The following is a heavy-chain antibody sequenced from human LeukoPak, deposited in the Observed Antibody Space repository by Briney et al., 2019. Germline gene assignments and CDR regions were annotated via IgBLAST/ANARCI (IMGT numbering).Heavy chain of an antibody. D-gene: IGHD4-17*01. CDR3: ARDGEVGPPTVTPIEYFQH. CDR2: IYTCGST. V-gene: IGHV4-4*07. Sequence: PSETLSPTRTVSGGSPCGYYLSWIGQPAGPRLKWIGRIYTCGSTNYNPSPKSRVTMSVDTSKNQFSLKLSSVTAADTAVYYCARDGEVGPPTVTPIEYFQHWGQGTLVTVSS. CDR1: GGSPCGYY. J-gene: IGHJ1*01.